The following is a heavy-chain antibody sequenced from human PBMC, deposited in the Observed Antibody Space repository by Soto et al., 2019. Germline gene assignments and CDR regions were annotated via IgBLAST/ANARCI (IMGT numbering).Heavy chain of an antibody. V-gene: IGHV4-30-2*01. CDR1: YGSIISGGYS. CDR2: IYHSGST. D-gene: IGHD1-7*01. Sequence: SATLYLTCTVSYGSIISGGYSWSWIRQPPGKGLEWIGYIYHSGSTYYNPSLKSRVTISVDRSKNQFSLKLSSVTAADTAVYYCARAGWNYEGNWFDPWGQGTLVTVSS. CDR3: ARAGWNYEGNWFDP. J-gene: IGHJ5*02.